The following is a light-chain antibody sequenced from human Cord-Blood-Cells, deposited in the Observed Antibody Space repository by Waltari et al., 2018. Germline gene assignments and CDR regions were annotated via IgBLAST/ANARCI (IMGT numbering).Light chain of an antibody. CDR3: SSYAGSNNFV. V-gene: IGLV2-8*01. Sequence: QSALTQPPSASGSPGQSVTISCTGTSSDVGGYNYVSWYQQHPGKAPKLMVYEVSNRPSGVPDRFSGSKAGNTASLTVSGRQAEDEADYYCSSYAGSNNFVFGTGTKVTVL. CDR1: SSDVGGYNY. J-gene: IGLJ1*01. CDR2: EVS.